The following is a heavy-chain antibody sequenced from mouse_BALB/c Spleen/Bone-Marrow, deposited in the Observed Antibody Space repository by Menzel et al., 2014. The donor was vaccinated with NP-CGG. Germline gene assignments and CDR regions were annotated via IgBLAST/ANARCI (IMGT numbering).Heavy chain of an antibody. CDR2: INPESSTI. CDR3: ARLGYYGYFVD. CDR1: GFDFRRYW. Sequence: EVKLMESGGGLVQPGGSLKLSCAASGFDFRRYWMSWVRQAPGKGLEWIGEINPESSTINYTPSLKDKFIISRDNAKNTPYLQMSKVRSEDTALYYCARLGYYGYFVDWGQGTTLTVSS. V-gene: IGHV4-1*02. J-gene: IGHJ2*01. D-gene: IGHD2-3*01.